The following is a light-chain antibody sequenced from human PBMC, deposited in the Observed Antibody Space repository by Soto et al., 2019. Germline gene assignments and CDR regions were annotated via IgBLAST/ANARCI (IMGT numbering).Light chain of an antibody. CDR2: DTD. CDR3: FLTYSGDYGALRV. CDR1: TGAVTSSHY. V-gene: IGLV7-46*01. Sequence: QTVVTQEPSLTVSPGGTVTLTCGSSTGAVTSSHYPYWFQQKPGQAPRTLIHDTDQKYSWTPARFSGSLLGGKAALTLSGAQAEDEAVYYCFLTYSGDYGALRVFGGGTKLTVL. J-gene: IGLJ3*02.